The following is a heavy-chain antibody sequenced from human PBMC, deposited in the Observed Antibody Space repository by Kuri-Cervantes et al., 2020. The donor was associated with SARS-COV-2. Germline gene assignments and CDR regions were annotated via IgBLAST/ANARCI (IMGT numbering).Heavy chain of an antibody. CDR1: GYIFTDYV. Sequence: ASVKVSCKTSGYIFTDYVIHWVRQATGQTFEWMGWINTGNGNTKYSQKFQGRVTITRDTSGSTAYMELGSLRSEDTAVYYCARIKAGYCTTTICYEQNNWFDPWGQGTLVTVSS. D-gene: IGHD2-8*01. V-gene: IGHV1-3*04. J-gene: IGHJ5*02. CDR2: INTGNGNT. CDR3: ARIKAGYCTTTICYEQNNWFDP.